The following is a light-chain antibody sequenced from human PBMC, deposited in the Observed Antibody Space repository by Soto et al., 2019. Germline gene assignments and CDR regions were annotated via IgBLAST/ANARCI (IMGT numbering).Light chain of an antibody. Sequence: QSVLTQPPSVSGAPGQRVTISCTGSSSNIGANYDVHWYQQRPGTAPKLLIFGNNTRPSGVPDRFSGSKSGTSASLAITGLQAEDEGDYYCQSYDTTRSARYVFGTGTKLTVL. CDR2: GNN. V-gene: IGLV1-40*01. CDR3: QSYDTTRSARYV. J-gene: IGLJ1*01. CDR1: SSNIGANYD.